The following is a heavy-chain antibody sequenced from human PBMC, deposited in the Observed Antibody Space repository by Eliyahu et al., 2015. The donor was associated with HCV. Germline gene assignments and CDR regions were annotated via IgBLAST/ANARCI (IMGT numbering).Heavy chain of an antibody. D-gene: IGHD6-13*01. CDR1: GGSISSYY. CDR3: ARAIPQCSWYGCDQGYYYGMDV. CDR2: IYYSGST. J-gene: IGHJ6*02. V-gene: IGHV4-59*01. Sequence: QVQLQESGPGLVKPSETLSLTCTVSGGSISSYYWSWIRQPPGKGLEWIGYIYYSGSTNYNPSLKSRVTISVDTSKNQFSLKLSSVTAADTAVYYCARAIPQCSWYGCDQGYYYGMDVWGQGTTVTVSS.